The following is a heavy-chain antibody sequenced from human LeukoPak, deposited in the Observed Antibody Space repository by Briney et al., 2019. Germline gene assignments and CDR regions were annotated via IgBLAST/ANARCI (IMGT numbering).Heavy chain of an antibody. V-gene: IGHV3-53*04. Sequence: GGSLRLSCAASGFTVSSNYMSWVRQAPGKGLEWVSFIYSGGSTYYADSVKGRFTISRHNSKNTLYLQMNSLRAEDTAVYYCARAGDYYDSSGYSGAFDIWGQGTMVTVSS. D-gene: IGHD3-22*01. CDR1: GFTVSSNY. CDR2: IYSGGST. J-gene: IGHJ3*02. CDR3: ARAGDYYDSSGYSGAFDI.